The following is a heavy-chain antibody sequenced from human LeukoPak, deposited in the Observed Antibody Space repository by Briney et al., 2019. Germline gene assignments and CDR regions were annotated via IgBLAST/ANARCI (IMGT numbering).Heavy chain of an antibody. Sequence: PGGSLRLSCAASGFTFSSYSMNWVRQAPGKGLEWVSSISSSSSYIYYADSVKGRFTISRDNAKNSLYLQMNSLRAEDTAVYYCARDRGMLAAAFDIWGQGTVVTVSS. D-gene: IGHD6-13*01. CDR1: GFTFSSYS. J-gene: IGHJ3*02. CDR2: ISSSSSYI. V-gene: IGHV3-21*01. CDR3: ARDRGMLAAAFDI.